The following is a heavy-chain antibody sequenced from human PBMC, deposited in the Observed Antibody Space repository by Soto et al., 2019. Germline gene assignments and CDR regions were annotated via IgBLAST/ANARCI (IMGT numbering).Heavy chain of an antibody. D-gene: IGHD3-3*01. CDR2: ISYDGSNK. CDR3: ANHFLGDGVVINTFDY. V-gene: IGHV3-30*18. Sequence: GGSLRLSCAASGFTFSSYGMHWVRQAPGKGLEWVAVISYDGSNKYYADSVKGRFTISRDNSKNTLYLQMNSLRAEDTAVYYCANHFLGDGVVINTFDYWGQGTLVTVSS. J-gene: IGHJ4*02. CDR1: GFTFSSYG.